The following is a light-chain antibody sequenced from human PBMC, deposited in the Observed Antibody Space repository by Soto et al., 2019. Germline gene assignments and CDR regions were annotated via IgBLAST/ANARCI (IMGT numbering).Light chain of an antibody. CDR3: QQYYNWPRT. CDR2: GAS. V-gene: IGKV3-15*01. CDR1: QNVSSN. J-gene: IGKJ1*01. Sequence: EIVMTQSPATPSVVRRKRASLSCRASQNVSSNLAWFQQKPGQAPRSLTYGASTLDSGIPAKFSGSGSGTEFTLTISSLQPEDFAIYYCQQYYNWPRTFGEGTKVDIK.